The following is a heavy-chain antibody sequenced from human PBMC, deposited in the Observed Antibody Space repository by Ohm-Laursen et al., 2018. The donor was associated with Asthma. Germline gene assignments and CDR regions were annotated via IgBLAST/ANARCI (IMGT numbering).Heavy chain of an antibody. V-gene: IGHV3-30*03. CDR1: GFTFSSYG. CDR3: ARGLRGITMIVVVTRGWFDP. D-gene: IGHD3-22*01. CDR2: ISYDGSNK. J-gene: IGHJ5*02. Sequence: SLRLSCSASGFTFSSYGMHWVRQAPGKGLEWVAVISYDGSNKYYADSVKGRFTISRDNSKNTLYLQMNSLRAEDTAVYYCARGLRGITMIVVVTRGWFDPWGQGTLVTVSS.